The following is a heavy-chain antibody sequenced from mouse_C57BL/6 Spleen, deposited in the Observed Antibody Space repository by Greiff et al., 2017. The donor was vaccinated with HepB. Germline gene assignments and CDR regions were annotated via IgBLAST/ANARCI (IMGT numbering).Heavy chain of an antibody. CDR1: GYTFTSYW. Sequence: QVQLQQPGTELVKPGASVKLSCKASGYTFTSYWMHWVKQRPGKGLEWIGNINPSNGGTNYNEKFKSKATLTVDKSSSTAYMQLSILTSEASAVYYFARERDSNFHWYFDVWGTGTTVTVSS. CDR2: INPSNGGT. D-gene: IGHD2-5*01. J-gene: IGHJ1*03. CDR3: ARERDSNFHWYFDV. V-gene: IGHV1-53*01.